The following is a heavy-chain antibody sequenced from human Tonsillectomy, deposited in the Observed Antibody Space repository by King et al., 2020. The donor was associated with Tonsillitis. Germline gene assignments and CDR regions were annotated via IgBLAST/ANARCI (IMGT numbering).Heavy chain of an antibody. Sequence: DVQLVESGGGLVKPGGSLRLSCAASGFSFSNAWMNWVRQAPGKGLEGVGRIKSKTDVGTTDYAAPVKGRFTISRDDSKNTLYLQMNSLKTEDTAVYYCTTDPDYYDSSGTGYWGQGALVSVSS. D-gene: IGHD3-22*01. CDR1: GFSFSNAW. J-gene: IGHJ4*02. CDR2: IKSKTDVGTT. CDR3: TTDPDYYDSSGTGY. V-gene: IGHV3-15*07.